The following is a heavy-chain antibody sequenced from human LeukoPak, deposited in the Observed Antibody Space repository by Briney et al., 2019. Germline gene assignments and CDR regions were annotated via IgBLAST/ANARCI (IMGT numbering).Heavy chain of an antibody. CDR1: GFIVSNNY. V-gene: IGHV3-53*01. CDR2: IYSGGGT. D-gene: IGHD6-6*01. Sequence: PGGSLRLSCAASGFIVSNNYMNWVRQAPGKGLEWVSIIYSGGGTYYADSVRGRFTISRDNSNNALYLQMDSLRTEDTAVYYCANWIGSSSRDYWGQGTLVTVSS. J-gene: IGHJ4*02. CDR3: ANWIGSSSRDY.